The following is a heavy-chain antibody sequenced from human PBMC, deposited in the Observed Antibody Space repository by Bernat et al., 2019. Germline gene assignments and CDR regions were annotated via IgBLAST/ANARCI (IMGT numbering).Heavy chain of an antibody. J-gene: IGHJ2*01. Sequence: EVQLLESGGGLVQPGGSLRLSCAASGFTFSSYAMSWVRQAPGKGLEWVSAISGSGGSTYYADSVKGRFTISRDNSKNTLYLQMNSLRAEDTAVYYCAKDPYYYASSGYDWYFDLWGHGTLVTVSS. CDR3: AKDPYYYASSGYDWYFDL. V-gene: IGHV3-23*01. CDR1: GFTFSSYA. CDR2: ISGSGGST. D-gene: IGHD3-22*01.